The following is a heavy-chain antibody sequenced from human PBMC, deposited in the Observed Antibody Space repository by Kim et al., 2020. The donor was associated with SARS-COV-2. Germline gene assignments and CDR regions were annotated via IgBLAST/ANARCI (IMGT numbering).Heavy chain of an antibody. V-gene: IGHV3-21*01. Sequence: GGSLRLSCAASGFTFSSYSMNWVRQAPGKGLEWVSSISSSSSYIYYADSVKGRFTISRDNAKNSLYLQMNSLRAEDTAVYYCARDVSSGWDDAFDIWGQGTMVTVSS. D-gene: IGHD6-19*01. CDR2: ISSSSSYI. J-gene: IGHJ3*02. CDR3: ARDVSSGWDDAFDI. CDR1: GFTFSSYS.